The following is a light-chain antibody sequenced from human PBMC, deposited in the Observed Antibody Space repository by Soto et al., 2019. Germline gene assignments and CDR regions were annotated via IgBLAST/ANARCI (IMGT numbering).Light chain of an antibody. Sequence: EIVLTQSPGTLSLSPGERATLSCRASQSVSSNYLAWYQQKPGQAPRLLIYGASSRATGIPDRFSGSGSGTDFTRTISRLEPEDFAVYYCQQYGSTPRTFGQGTKVEIK. CDR2: GAS. V-gene: IGKV3-20*01. J-gene: IGKJ1*01. CDR3: QQYGSTPRT. CDR1: QSVSSNY.